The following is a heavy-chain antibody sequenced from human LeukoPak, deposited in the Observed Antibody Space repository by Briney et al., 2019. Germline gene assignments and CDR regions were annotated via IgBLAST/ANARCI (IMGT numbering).Heavy chain of an antibody. CDR2: INPNSGGT. CDR1: GYTFTDYY. D-gene: IGHD6-19*01. Sequence: GASVKVSCKASGYTFTDYYMHWVRPAPGQGLEWMGWINPNSGGTNYAQKFQGRVTLTRDTSISTAYMELSGLRSDDTAVYYCARQSSDWYGPDYWGQGTLVTVSS. J-gene: IGHJ4*02. CDR3: ARQSSDWYGPDY. V-gene: IGHV1-2*02.